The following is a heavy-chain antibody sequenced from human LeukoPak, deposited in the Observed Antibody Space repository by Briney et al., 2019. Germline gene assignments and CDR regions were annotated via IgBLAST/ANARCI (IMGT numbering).Heavy chain of an antibody. D-gene: IGHD3-22*01. CDR3: ARSSDLYDSSGSYPYYFDY. Sequence: SGPTLLNPTQTLTLTCTFSGFSLSTSGVGVAWIRQPPAKALEWLALIYWDDDKRYSPSLKSRLTITKDTSKKQVVLTMTNMDPVDTATYYCARSSDLYDSSGSYPYYFDYWGQGTLVTVSS. CDR1: GFSLSTSGVG. CDR2: IYWDDDK. V-gene: IGHV2-5*02. J-gene: IGHJ4*02.